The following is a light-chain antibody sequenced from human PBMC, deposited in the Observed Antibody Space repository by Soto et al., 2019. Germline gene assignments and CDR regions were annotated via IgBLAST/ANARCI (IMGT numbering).Light chain of an antibody. CDR1: QGITYS. V-gene: IGKV1-27*01. Sequence: EIEMTQSPSSLSASVGDRVTITCRASQGITYSLAWYQQKPGKAPKLLIYAASTLQSGVPARCSGGGSAAAFTLTISSLQDEDVSTYYCQNYNSAPLTFGGGTKVEIK. CDR3: QNYNSAPLT. CDR2: AAS. J-gene: IGKJ4*02.